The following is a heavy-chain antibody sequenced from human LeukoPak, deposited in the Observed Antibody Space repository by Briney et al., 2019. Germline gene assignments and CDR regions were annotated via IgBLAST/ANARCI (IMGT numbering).Heavy chain of an antibody. V-gene: IGHV7-4-1*02. D-gene: IGHD2-2*01. J-gene: IGHJ5*02. CDR2: INTNTGNP. Sequence: PGASVKVSCKASGYTFTSYAMNWVRQAPGQGLEWMGWINTNTGNPTYAQGFTGRFVFSLDTSVSTAYLQISSLKAEDTAVYYCARDRDQLLPNWFDPWGQGTLVTVSS. CDR3: ARDRDQLLPNWFDP. CDR1: GYTFTSYA.